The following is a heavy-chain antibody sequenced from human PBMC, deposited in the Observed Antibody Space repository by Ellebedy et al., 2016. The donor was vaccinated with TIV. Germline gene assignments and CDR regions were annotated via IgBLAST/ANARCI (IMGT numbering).Heavy chain of an antibody. J-gene: IGHJ4*02. D-gene: IGHD6-19*01. CDR1: GFTFRQYE. CDR3: ARESPPGAVSGTFY. CDR2: IGGSGSKT. Sequence: GGSLRLXXVGSGFTFRQYEMNWLRQAPGKGLQWIAKIGGSGSKTYYADSVKGRFTISRDNAKNALYLQMDSLRDEDTAVYFCARESPPGAVSGTFYWGQGTQVAVSS. V-gene: IGHV3-48*03.